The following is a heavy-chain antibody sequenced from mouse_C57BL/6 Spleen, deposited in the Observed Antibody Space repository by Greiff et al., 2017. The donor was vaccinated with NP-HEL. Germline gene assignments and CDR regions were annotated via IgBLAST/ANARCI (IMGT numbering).Heavy chain of an antibody. CDR2: ISYSGRT. CDR3: ARVTGYWYFDV. CDR1: GYSITSDY. J-gene: IGHJ1*03. D-gene: IGHD2-1*01. V-gene: IGHV3-8*01. Sequence: VQLKQSGPGLAKPSQTLSLTCSVTGYSITSDYWNWIRKFPGHKLEYMGYISYSGRTYYNPSLNSRFSITRDPSKNQYSLQLHSGTTEETATEYCARVTGYWYFDVWGTGTTVTVSS.